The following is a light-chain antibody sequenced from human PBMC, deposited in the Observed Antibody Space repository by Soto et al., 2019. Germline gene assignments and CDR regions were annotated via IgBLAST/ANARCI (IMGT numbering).Light chain of an antibody. J-gene: IGKJ1*01. CDR1: QSISSW. Sequence: DIQIHQYPSTLPASVADRVTITCRASQSISSWLACYQQKPGKAPKLLIYDASSLESGVPSRFSGSGSGTEFTLTISSLQPDDFATYYCQQYNSYSTFGQGTKVDIK. CDR3: QQYNSYST. CDR2: DAS. V-gene: IGKV1-5*01.